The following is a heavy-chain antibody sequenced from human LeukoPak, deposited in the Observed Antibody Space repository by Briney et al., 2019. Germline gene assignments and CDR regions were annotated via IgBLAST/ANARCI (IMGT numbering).Heavy chain of an antibody. D-gene: IGHD1-26*01. CDR3: AKDREGSRNWFDP. Sequence: GGSLRLSCAASGFTFSSYAMSLVRQAPGKGLEWVSAISSNGGSTYHADSVKGRFTISRDNSRNTLYMQMNSLRAEDTAVYYCAKDREGSRNWFDPWGQGTLVTVSS. V-gene: IGHV3-23*01. CDR2: ISSNGGST. CDR1: GFTFSSYA. J-gene: IGHJ5*02.